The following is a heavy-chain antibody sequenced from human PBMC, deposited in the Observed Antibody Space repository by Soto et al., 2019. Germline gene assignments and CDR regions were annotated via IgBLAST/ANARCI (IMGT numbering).Heavy chain of an antibody. D-gene: IGHD2-21*02. CDR3: ARGDRGAFDL. CDR2: IHSDGSST. CDR1: GFTFSYYW. Sequence: GGSLRLSCAASGFTFSYYWMHWVRQAPGQGLLWVSRIHSDGSSTTYADSVKGRFTISRDNAKNTVSLQMNSLRVEDTGVYFCARGDRGAFDLWGQGTMVNVSS. V-gene: IGHV3-74*01. J-gene: IGHJ3*01.